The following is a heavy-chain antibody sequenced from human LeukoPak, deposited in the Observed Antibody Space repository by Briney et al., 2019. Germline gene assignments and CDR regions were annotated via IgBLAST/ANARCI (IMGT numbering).Heavy chain of an antibody. CDR1: GFTFRSFG. V-gene: IGHV3-33*01. J-gene: IGHJ4*02. CDR3: ARDRGTTSSAGYYFDT. CDR2: IWYDGSNK. Sequence: GGSLRLSCAASGFTFRSFGMHWVRQAPGKGLEWVAIIWYDGSNKYYADSVEGRFAVSRDNSKNTLHLQVNSLRAEDTAVYYCARDRGTTSSAGYYFDTWGQGALVTVSS. D-gene: IGHD6-6*01.